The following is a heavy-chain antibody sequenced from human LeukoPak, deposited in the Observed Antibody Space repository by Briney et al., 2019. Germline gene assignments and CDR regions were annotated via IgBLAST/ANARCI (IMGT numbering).Heavy chain of an antibody. CDR3: ARSPIGAVAGTVDY. J-gene: IGHJ4*02. Sequence: ASVKVSCKSSGYTLTSYGISWVRQAPGQGLEWMGWISAYNGNTNYAQKLQGRVTMTIDTSTSTAYMELRSLRSDDTAVYYCARSPIGAVAGTVDYWGQGTLVTVSS. V-gene: IGHV1-18*01. D-gene: IGHD6-19*01. CDR2: ISAYNGNT. CDR1: GYTLTSYG.